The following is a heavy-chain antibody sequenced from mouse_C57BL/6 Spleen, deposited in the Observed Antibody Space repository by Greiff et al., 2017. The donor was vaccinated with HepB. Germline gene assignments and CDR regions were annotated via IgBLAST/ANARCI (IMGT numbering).Heavy chain of an antibody. J-gene: IGHJ2*01. CDR1: GYTFTSYT. CDR3: ASTGGTNYFDY. Sequence: VQLQQSGAELAGPGASVKMSCKASGYTFTSYTMHWVKQRPGQGLEWIGYINPSSGYTKYNQKFKDKATLTADKSSSTAYMQLSSLTSEDSAVYYCASTGGTNYFDYWGQGTTLTVSS. D-gene: IGHD4-1*01. V-gene: IGHV1-4*01. CDR2: INPSSGYT.